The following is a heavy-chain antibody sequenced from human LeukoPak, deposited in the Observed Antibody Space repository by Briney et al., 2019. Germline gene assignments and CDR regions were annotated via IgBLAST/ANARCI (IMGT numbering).Heavy chain of an antibody. CDR3: ARDTWAYYMDV. CDR1: GFTVSSNY. CDR2: IYSGGST. V-gene: IGHV3-53*01. D-gene: IGHD2/OR15-2a*01. Sequence: GGSLRLSCAASGFTVSSNYMSWVRQAPGKGLEWVSVIYSGGSTYYADSVKGRFTISRDNSKNTLYLQMNSLRVEDTAVYYCARDTWAYYMDVWGKGTAVTISS. J-gene: IGHJ6*03.